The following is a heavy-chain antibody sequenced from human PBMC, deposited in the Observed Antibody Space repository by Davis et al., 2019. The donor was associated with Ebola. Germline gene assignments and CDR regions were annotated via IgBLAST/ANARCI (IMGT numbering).Heavy chain of an antibody. CDR1: GYTFTSYG. CDR3: ARDGARRIAAAGHYFDY. V-gene: IGHV1-18*01. J-gene: IGHJ4*02. CDR2: ISAYNGNT. Sequence: ASVKVSCKASGYTFTSYGISWVRQAPGQGLEWMGWISAYNGNTNYAQKLQGRVTMTTDTSTSTAYMELRSLRSDDTAVYYCARDGARRIAAAGHYFDYWGQGTLVTVSS. D-gene: IGHD6-13*01.